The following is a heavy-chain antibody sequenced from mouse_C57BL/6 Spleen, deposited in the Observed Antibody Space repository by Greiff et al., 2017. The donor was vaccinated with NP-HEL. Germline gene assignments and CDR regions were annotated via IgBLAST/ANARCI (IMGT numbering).Heavy chain of an antibody. Sequence: EVQLQQSGTVLARPGASVKMSCKTSGYTFTSYWMHWVKQRPGQGLEWIGAIYPGNSDTSYNQKFKGKAKLTAVTSASTAYMQLSSLTNEDSAVYYCTKNYDGSSDFGGWGQGTTLTVSS. CDR1: GYTFTSYW. D-gene: IGHD1-1*01. V-gene: IGHV1-5*01. CDR2: IYPGNSDT. J-gene: IGHJ2*01. CDR3: TKNYDGSSDFGG.